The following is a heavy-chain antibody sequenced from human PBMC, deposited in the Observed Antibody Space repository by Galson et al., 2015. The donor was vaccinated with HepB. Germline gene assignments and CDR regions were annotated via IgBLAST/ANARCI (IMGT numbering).Heavy chain of an antibody. Sequence: SVKVSCKASGGTFSSYAISWVRQAPGQGLEWMGGIIPIFGTANYAQKFQGRVTITADKSTSTAYMELSSLRSEDTAVYYCARGNGENYYYYYYMDVWGKGTTVTVSS. CDR2: IIPIFGTA. D-gene: IGHD3-10*01. J-gene: IGHJ6*03. CDR3: ARGNGENYYYYYYMDV. V-gene: IGHV1-69*06. CDR1: GGTFSSYA.